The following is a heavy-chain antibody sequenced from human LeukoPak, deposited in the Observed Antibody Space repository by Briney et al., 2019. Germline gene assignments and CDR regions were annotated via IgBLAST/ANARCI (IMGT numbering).Heavy chain of an antibody. V-gene: IGHV4-59*01. CDR2: IYYSGST. Sequence: SETLSLTCTVSGGSISSYYWSWIRQPPGKGLEWIGYIYYSGSTNYNPSLKSRVTISVDTSKNQFPLKLSSVTAADTAVYYCARDPGGVATMTSDYWGQGTLVTVSS. D-gene: IGHD5-12*01. CDR1: GGSISSYY. CDR3: ARDPGGVATMTSDY. J-gene: IGHJ4*02.